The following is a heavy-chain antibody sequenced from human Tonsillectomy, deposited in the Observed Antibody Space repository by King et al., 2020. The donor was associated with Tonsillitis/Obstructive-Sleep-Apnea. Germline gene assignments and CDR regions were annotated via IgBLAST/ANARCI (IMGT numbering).Heavy chain of an antibody. Sequence: VQLVESGGGVVQPGRSLRLSCAASGFTFSTYAIHWVRQAPGKGLEWVAVISYEGSKTNHADSVKGRFTISRDNSKNTLYLQMNSLRPEDTAVYYCARWFEGFDLWGQGTLVTVSS. CDR3: ARWFEGFDL. J-gene: IGHJ4*02. CDR2: ISYEGSKT. D-gene: IGHD3-10*01. CDR1: GFTFSTYA. V-gene: IGHV3-30*04.